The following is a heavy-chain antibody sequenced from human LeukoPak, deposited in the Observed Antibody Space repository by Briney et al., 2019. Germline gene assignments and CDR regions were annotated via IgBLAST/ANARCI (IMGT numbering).Heavy chain of an antibody. CDR1: GFTFRSYG. V-gene: IGHV3-30*18. CDR2: ISYDGSSK. J-gene: IGHJ4*02. CDR3: AKDAGSGTYPVFDY. D-gene: IGHD1-26*01. Sequence: GGSLRLSCAASGFTFRSYGIHWVRQAPGKGLEWLALISYDGSSKYYADSVKGRFTISRDNSKNTLYLQMNSLTTDDTAVYYYAKDAGSGTYPVFDYWGQGTLVTVSS.